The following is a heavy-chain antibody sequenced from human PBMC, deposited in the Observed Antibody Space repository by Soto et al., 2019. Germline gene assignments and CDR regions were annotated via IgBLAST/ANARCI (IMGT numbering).Heavy chain of an antibody. V-gene: IGHV3-30*03. J-gene: IGHJ4*02. Sequence: QVQLVESGGGVVQPGRSLRLSCAASGFTFSSYGMHWVRQAPGKGLEWVAVISYDGSNKYYAGSVKGRFTISRDNSKNTLYLQMNSLRTEDTAVYYCARAGGLLLDYWGQGTLVTVSS. CDR3: ARAGGLLLDY. CDR2: ISYDGSNK. CDR1: GFTFSSYG. D-gene: IGHD2-15*01.